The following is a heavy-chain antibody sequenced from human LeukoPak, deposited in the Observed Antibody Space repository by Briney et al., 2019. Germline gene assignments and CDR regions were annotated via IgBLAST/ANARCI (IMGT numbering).Heavy chain of an antibody. Sequence: ASVKVSCKASGYTFNSYDINWVRQATGQGLEWMGWMNPNNGNKGYAQKFQGRVTMTRNTSITTAYMELSSLRSEDTAVYYCARGRQWEQQLVHHWFDPWGQGTLVTVSS. CDR2: MNPNNGNK. CDR1: GYTFNSYD. CDR3: ARGRQWEQQLVHHWFDP. J-gene: IGHJ5*02. D-gene: IGHD6-13*01. V-gene: IGHV1-8*01.